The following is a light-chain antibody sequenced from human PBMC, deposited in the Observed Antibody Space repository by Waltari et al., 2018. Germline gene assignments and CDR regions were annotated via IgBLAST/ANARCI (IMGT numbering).Light chain of an antibody. CDR2: EVS. V-gene: IGLV2-14*01. J-gene: IGLJ2*01. Sequence: QSALTQPVSVSGSPGQSITISCTGTSSDVGGYNYVSWYQQHPDKAPKLMIYEVSNRPSGVSNRFSGSKSGNTASLTISGLQAEDEADYYCSSYTSSSTLVVFGGGTKLTVL. CDR1: SSDVGGYNY. CDR3: SSYTSSSTLVV.